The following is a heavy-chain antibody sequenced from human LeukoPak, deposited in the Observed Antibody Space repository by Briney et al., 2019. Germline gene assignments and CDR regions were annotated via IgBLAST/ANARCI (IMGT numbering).Heavy chain of an antibody. CDR3: ARALWPGGFDI. J-gene: IGHJ3*02. V-gene: IGHV3-74*01. Sequence: PGVSLRLSCAASGFTFSDSWMYWVRQAPGKGLVWVAFINTDGSNTNYADSVKGRFTISRDNAKNTMYLQVNSLRAEDTAVYYCARALWPGGFDIWGQGTMVTVSS. CDR1: GFTFSDSW. CDR2: INTDGSNT. D-gene: IGHD3/OR15-3a*01.